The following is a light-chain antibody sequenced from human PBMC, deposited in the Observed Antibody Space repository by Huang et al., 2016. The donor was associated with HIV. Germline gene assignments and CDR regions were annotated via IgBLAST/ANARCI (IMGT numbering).Light chain of an antibody. Sequence: DIQMTQSPSSLSASLGDTVTMTCRASQGISNYVAWFQQKPGKAPKSLIYGASSLQGGVPSRFSGSGSATDYTLTISTLQAEDLATYYCQQYSSYPITFGQGTRLEIK. CDR1: QGISNY. J-gene: IGKJ5*01. CDR2: GAS. V-gene: IGKV1-16*01. CDR3: QQYSSYPIT.